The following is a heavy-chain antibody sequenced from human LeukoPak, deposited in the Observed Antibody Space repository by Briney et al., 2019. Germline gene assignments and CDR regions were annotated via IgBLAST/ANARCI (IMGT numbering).Heavy chain of an antibody. CDR2: INPNSGGT. J-gene: IGHJ5*02. Sequence: ASVKVSCKASGYTFTVYYMHWVRQAPGQGLEWMGWINPNSGGTNYAQKCQGRVTMTRDTSISTADMELSRLRSDDTAVYYCASDGLVAVAGTCWFDPWGQGTLVTVSS. CDR1: GYTFTVYY. V-gene: IGHV1-2*02. D-gene: IGHD6-19*01. CDR3: ASDGLVAVAGTCWFDP.